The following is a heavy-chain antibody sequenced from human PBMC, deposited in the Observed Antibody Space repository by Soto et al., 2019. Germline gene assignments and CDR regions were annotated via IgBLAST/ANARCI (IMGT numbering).Heavy chain of an antibody. CDR1: GGSFSGYY. V-gene: IGHV4-34*01. D-gene: IGHD6-19*01. Sequence: PSETLSLTCAVYGGSFSGYYWSWIRQPPGKGLEWIGEINHSGSTNYNPSLKSQVTISVDTSKNQFSLKLSSVTAADTAVYYCARQAAVWFDPWGQGTLVTVSS. J-gene: IGHJ5*02. CDR2: INHSGST. CDR3: ARQAAVWFDP.